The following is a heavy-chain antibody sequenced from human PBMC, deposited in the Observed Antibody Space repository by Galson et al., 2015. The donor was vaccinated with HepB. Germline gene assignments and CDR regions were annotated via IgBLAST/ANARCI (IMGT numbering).Heavy chain of an antibody. Sequence: SLRLSCAASGFTFSSYGMHWVRQAPGKGLEWVAVISYDGSNKYYADSVKGRFTISRDNSKNTLYLQMNSLRAEDTAVYYCATNDYYDSSSLLDYWGQGTLVTVSS. CDR2: ISYDGSNK. CDR1: GFTFSSYG. CDR3: ATNDYYDSSSLLDY. D-gene: IGHD3-22*01. V-gene: IGHV3-30*03. J-gene: IGHJ4*02.